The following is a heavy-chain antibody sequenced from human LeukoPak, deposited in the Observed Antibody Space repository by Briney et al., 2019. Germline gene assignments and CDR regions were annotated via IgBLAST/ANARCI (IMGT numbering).Heavy chain of an antibody. CDR1: GFTFSSYA. J-gene: IGHJ4*02. CDR3: AAALDSSSYYYWGFDY. D-gene: IGHD3-22*01. Sequence: PGGSLRLSCAASGFTFSSYAMHWVRQAPGKGLEWVAVISYDGGNKYYADSVKGRFTISRDNSMNTLYLQMNSLRAEDTAVYYCAAALDSSSYYYWGFDYWGQGTLVTVSS. V-gene: IGHV3-30-3*01. CDR2: ISYDGGNK.